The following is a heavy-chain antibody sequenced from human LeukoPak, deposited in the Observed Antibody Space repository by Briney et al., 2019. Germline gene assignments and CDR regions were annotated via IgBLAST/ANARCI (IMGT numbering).Heavy chain of an antibody. D-gene: IGHD2-15*01. Sequence: PSETLSLTCTVSGGSISSGGYYWSWIRQHPGKGLEWIGYIYYSGSTYYNPSLKSRVTISVDTSKNQFSLKLSSVTAADTAVYYCARAPSSPRYYYYYMDVWGKGTTVTVSS. V-gene: IGHV4-31*03. CDR1: GGSISSGGYY. CDR3: ARAPSSPRYYYYYMDV. J-gene: IGHJ6*03. CDR2: IYYSGST.